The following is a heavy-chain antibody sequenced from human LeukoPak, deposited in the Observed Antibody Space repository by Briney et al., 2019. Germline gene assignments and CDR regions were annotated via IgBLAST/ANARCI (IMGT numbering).Heavy chain of an antibody. CDR2: IYTSGST. Sequence: SETLSLTCAVSGGSISSYYWNWIRQPAGKGLEWIGRIYTSGSTDSNPSLKSRVTISIDKYKNQFSLKLSSVTAADTAVYYCARDPADYYYMDVWGKGTTVTVSS. CDR1: GGSISSYY. V-gene: IGHV4-4*07. J-gene: IGHJ6*03. CDR3: ARDPADYYYMDV.